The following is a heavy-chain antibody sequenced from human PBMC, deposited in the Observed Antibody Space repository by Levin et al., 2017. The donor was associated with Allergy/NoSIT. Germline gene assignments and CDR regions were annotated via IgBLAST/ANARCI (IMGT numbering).Heavy chain of an antibody. CDR2: IDPSDSYT. V-gene: IGHV5-10-1*01. D-gene: IGHD3-10*01. CDR3: ARRGVTSGLDY. J-gene: IGHJ4*02. Sequence: GGSLRLSCKGSGYSFTNYWINWVRQMPGKGLEWMGRIDPSDSYTNYSPSFQGHVTISADKSITTAYLQWSSLKASDTAMYYCARRGVTSGLDYWGQGTLVTVSS. CDR1: GYSFTNYW.